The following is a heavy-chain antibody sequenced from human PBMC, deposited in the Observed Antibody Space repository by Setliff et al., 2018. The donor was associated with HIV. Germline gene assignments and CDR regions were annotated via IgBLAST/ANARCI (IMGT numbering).Heavy chain of an antibody. Sequence: SETLSLTCTVSGGSISSDNYYWSWIRQPAGKGLEWIGRMYTSGSTNYNPSLKSRVTISVDTSKRQFSLKLNSMTAADTAVYYCARSIYGSGTYPLDIWGPGILVTVSS. CDR2: MYTSGST. CDR1: GGSISSDNYY. CDR3: ARSIYGSGTYPLDI. J-gene: IGHJ4*02. V-gene: IGHV4-61*02. D-gene: IGHD3-10*01.